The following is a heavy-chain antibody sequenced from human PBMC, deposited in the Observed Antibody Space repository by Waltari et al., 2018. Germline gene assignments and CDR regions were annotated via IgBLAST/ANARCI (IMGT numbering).Heavy chain of an antibody. D-gene: IGHD3-3*01. J-gene: IGHJ6*02. CDR2: INHSGST. CDR3: ARAPPITIFGVVTYYYYGMDV. Sequence: QVQLQQWGAGLLKPSETLSLTCAVYGGSFSGYYWSWLRQPPGKGLGWIGEINHSGSTNYNPSRKRRVTISLDTSKNQFSLKLSSVTSADTAVYCCARAPPITIFGVVTYYYYGMDVWGQGTTVTVSS. V-gene: IGHV4-34*01. CDR1: GGSFSGYY.